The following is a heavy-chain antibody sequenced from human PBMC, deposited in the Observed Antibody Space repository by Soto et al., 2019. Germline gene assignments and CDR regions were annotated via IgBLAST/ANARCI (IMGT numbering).Heavy chain of an antibody. CDR3: ARATPAAAVDH. D-gene: IGHD2-2*01. Sequence: SETLSLTCTVSGGSVSSGSYYWSWIRQPPGKGLEWIGYIYNSGSTNYNPSLKSQISISADTSKNQFSLRLTSVTAADTAVYYCARATPAAAVDHWGQGSLVTVSS. CDR2: IYNSGST. V-gene: IGHV4-61*01. J-gene: IGHJ4*02. CDR1: GGSVSSGSYY.